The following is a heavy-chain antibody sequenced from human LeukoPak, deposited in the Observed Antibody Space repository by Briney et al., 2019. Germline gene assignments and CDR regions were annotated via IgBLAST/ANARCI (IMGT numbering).Heavy chain of an antibody. CDR1: GFTFSSYG. D-gene: IGHD6-19*01. Sequence: GRSLRLSCAASGFTFSSYGMHWVRQAPGKRLEWVAVISYDGSNKYYADSVKGRFTISRDNSKNTLYLQMNSLRAEDTAVYYCAKEGGAVACLDYWGQGTLVTVSS. V-gene: IGHV3-30*18. J-gene: IGHJ4*02. CDR3: AKEGGAVACLDY. CDR2: ISYDGSNK.